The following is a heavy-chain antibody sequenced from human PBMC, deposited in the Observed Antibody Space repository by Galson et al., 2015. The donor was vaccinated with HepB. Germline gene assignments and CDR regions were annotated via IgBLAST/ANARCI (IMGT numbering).Heavy chain of an antibody. D-gene: IGHD3-3*01. Sequence: SVKVSCKASGYTFTSYHINWVRQATGQGLEWMGWMNPNSANTGYAQKFQGRVTMTRDTSISTAFMELSSLRFEDTAVYYCARAWPTYYDFWSGYPENPWGQGTLVTVSS. CDR2: MNPNSANT. CDR3: ARAWPTYYDFWSGYPENP. V-gene: IGHV1-8*01. CDR1: GYTFTSYH. J-gene: IGHJ4*02.